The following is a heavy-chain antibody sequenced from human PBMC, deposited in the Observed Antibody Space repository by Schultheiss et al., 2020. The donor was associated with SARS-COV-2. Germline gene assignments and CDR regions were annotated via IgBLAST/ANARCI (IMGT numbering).Heavy chain of an antibody. CDR1: GFTFSSYA. J-gene: IGHJ6*02. D-gene: IGHD1-1*01. V-gene: IGHV3-23*01. CDR2: ISGSGGST. Sequence: GGSLRLSCAASGFTFSSYAMSWVRQAPGKGLEWVSAISGSGGSTYYADSVKGLFTISRDNSKNTLYLQMNSLRAEDTAVYYCARDKVQTPGYYYYGMDVWGQGTTVTVSS. CDR3: ARDKVQTPGYYYYGMDV.